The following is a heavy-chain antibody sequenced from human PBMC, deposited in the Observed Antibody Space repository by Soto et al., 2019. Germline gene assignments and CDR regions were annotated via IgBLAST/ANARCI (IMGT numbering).Heavy chain of an antibody. D-gene: IGHD3-10*01. CDR3: ATCYGSGTDCQEDYLAF. J-gene: IGHJ4*02. Sequence: PGGSLRLSCSASGFTFSNYAMYWVRQAPGKGLEWVSVIYSGGSTYYADSVKGRFNISRDDSKNTLYLQMNNLKTEDTAVYYCATCYGSGTDCQEDYLAFWGQGTPVTVSS. V-gene: IGHV3-66*01. CDR2: IYSGGST. CDR1: GFTFSNYA.